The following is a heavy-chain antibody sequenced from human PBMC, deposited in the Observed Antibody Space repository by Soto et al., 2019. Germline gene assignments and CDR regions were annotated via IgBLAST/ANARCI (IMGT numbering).Heavy chain of an antibody. CDR3: AKDTSLTFGGVLSCFDP. CDR2: ISGSGGST. CDR1: GFTFSSYA. D-gene: IGHD3-16*01. J-gene: IGHJ5*02. V-gene: IGHV3-23*01. Sequence: EVQLLESGGGLVQPGGSLRLSCAASGFTFSSYAMSWVRQAPGKGLEWVSAISGSGGSTYYADSVKGRFTISRDNSKNTLYLQMNSLRAEDTAVYYCAKDTSLTFGGVLSCFDPWGQGTLVTVSS.